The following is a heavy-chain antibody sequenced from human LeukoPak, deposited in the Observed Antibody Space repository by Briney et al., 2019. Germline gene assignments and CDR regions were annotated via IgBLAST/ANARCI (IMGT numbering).Heavy chain of an antibody. J-gene: IGHJ4*02. V-gene: IGHV4-30-4*08. Sequence: SQTLSLTCTVSGGSISSGDYYWSWIRQPPGKGLEWIGYIYYSGSTYYNPSLKSRVTISVDTSKNQFSLKLGSVTAADTAVYYCASSRTGPGSVVTHPFDYWGQGTLVTVSS. D-gene: IGHD4-23*01. CDR2: IYYSGST. CDR3: ASSRTGPGSVVTHPFDY. CDR1: GGSISSGDYY.